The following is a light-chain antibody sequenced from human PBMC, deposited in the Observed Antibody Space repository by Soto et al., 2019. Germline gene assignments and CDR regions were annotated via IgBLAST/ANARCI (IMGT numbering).Light chain of an antibody. V-gene: IGLV2-8*01. CDR1: SSDIVGYDY. CDR3: VSYAGSNIWM. Sequence: QSALTQPPSASGSPGQSVTISCTGTSSDIVGYDYVSWYQQHPGKTPKFMIYEVSKRPSGVPDRFSGSKSGNTASLTVSGLQAEDEADYYCVSYAGSNIWMFGGGTKLTVL. J-gene: IGLJ3*02. CDR2: EVS.